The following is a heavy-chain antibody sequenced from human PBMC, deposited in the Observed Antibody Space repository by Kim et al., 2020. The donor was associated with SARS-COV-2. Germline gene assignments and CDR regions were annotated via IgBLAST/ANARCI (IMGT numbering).Heavy chain of an antibody. CDR2: IYSGGST. CDR1: GFTVSSNY. D-gene: IGHD1-26*01. V-gene: IGHV3-53*01. CDR3: ARVMGEFSGRYYDYYYYG. Sequence: GGSLRLSCAASGFTVSSNYMSWVRQAPGKGLEWVSVIYSGGSTYYAASVKGRFTISRDNSKNTLYLQLNSLRAEDTAVYYCARVMGEFSGRYYDYYYYG. J-gene: IGHJ6*01.